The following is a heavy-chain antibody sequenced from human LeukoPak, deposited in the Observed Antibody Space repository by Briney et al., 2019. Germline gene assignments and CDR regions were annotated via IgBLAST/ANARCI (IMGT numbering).Heavy chain of an antibody. CDR1: GGSFSTYY. CDR3: TRAVITFGAAVAKGFDS. D-gene: IGHD3-16*01. J-gene: IGHJ4*02. Sequence: KPSETLSLTCTVPGGSFSTYYWSWIRQPPGKGLEWIGYIDYSGSTDYNPSLKSRVTMSLDTSKNQFSLNLRSVTAADTAVYYCTRAVITFGAAVAKGFDSWGQGTLVTVS. CDR2: IDYSGST. V-gene: IGHV4-59*01.